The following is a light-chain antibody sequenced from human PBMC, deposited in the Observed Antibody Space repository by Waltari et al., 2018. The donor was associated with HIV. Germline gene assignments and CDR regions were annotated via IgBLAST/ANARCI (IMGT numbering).Light chain of an antibody. CDR2: EVT. Sequence: QSALTQPASVSGSPGQSITISCTGTSSDVGSYNLVSWYQHHPHKAPQVVIYEVTKRPSGVSNRFSGSKSGNTASLTISGLQAEDKSDYYCCSYAGSRGVVFGGGTKLTVL. CDR3: CSYAGSRGVV. CDR1: SSDVGSYNL. V-gene: IGLV2-23*02. J-gene: IGLJ2*01.